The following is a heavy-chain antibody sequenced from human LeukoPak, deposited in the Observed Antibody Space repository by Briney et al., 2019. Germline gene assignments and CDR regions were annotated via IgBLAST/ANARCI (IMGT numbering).Heavy chain of an antibody. D-gene: IGHD1-26*01. CDR2: IKQDGSKK. Sequence: PGGSLRLSCVASGFNYNTYWMSWVRQAPGKGLEWVANIKQDGSKKNYVDSVKGRFTISRDNAKNSLYLQMNSLRAEDTAIYYCTRDYRGTFDYWGQGTLVTASS. V-gene: IGHV3-7*03. J-gene: IGHJ4*02. CDR3: TRDYRGTFDY. CDR1: GFNYNTYW.